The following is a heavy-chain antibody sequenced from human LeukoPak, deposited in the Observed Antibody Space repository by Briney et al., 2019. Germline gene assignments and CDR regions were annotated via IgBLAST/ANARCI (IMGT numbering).Heavy chain of an antibody. D-gene: IGHD3-16*01. CDR3: ARRWEVWGSYPSYFDP. CDR1: GGSISTNGYY. CDR2: IYYSGST. V-gene: IGHV4-39*01. J-gene: IGHJ5*02. Sequence: SETLSLTCTFSGGSISTNGYYWGWIRQPPGKGLEWTGSIYYSGSTYFNPSLKSRVTISIDMSKNQFSLKLSSVTAADTAVYYCARRWEVWGSYPSYFDPWGQGTLVTVSS.